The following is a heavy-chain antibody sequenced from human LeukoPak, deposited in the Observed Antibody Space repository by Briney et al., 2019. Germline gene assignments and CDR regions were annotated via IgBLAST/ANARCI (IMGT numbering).Heavy chain of an antibody. J-gene: IGHJ4*02. V-gene: IGHV4-59*11. CDR2: IYYSGST. D-gene: IGHD3-22*01. CDR3: ASIYYYDSSGYRDY. Sequence: SETLSLTCTVSGGSISSHYWSWIRQPPGKGLEWIGYIYYSGSTNYNPSLKSRVTISVDTSKNQFFLKLSSVTAADTAVYYCASIYYYDSSGYRDYWGQGTLVTVSS. CDR1: GGSISSHY.